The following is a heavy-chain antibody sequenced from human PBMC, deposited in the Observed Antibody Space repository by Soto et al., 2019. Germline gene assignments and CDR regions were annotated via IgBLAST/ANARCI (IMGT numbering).Heavy chain of an antibody. CDR3: ATRGGYSGYDYTYYYYYGMDV. Sequence: ASVKVSCKASGYTFTGYYMHWVRQAPGQGLEWMGWINPNSGGTNYAQKFQGRVTMTRDPSISTAYMELSRLRSDDTAVYYCATRGGYSGYDYTYYYYYGMDVWGQGTTVTVSS. J-gene: IGHJ6*02. V-gene: IGHV1-2*02. CDR1: GYTFTGYY. D-gene: IGHD5-12*01. CDR2: INPNSGGT.